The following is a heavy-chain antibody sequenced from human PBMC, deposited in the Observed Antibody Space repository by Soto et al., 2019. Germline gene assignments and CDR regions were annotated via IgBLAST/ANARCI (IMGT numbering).Heavy chain of an antibody. D-gene: IGHD1-1*01. Sequence: GGSLRLSCTASGFTFGDYAMSWFRQAPGKGLEWVGFIRSKAYGGTTEYAASVKGRFTISRDDSKSIAYLQIYSLKTEDTAVYYCTRSLSVISSGRDWFDPWGQGTLVTVSS. J-gene: IGHJ5*02. V-gene: IGHV3-49*03. CDR3: TRSLSVISSGRDWFDP. CDR2: IRSKAYGGTT. CDR1: GFTFGDYA.